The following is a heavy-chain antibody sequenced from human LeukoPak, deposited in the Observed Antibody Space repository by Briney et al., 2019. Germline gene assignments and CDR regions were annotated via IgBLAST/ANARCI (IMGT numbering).Heavy chain of an antibody. CDR1: GGSISSGGYS. V-gene: IGHV4-30-2*01. J-gene: IGHJ4*02. CDR2: IYHSGST. CDR3: ARDVHFNTVAMRGYYFDY. Sequence: PSETLSLTCAVSGGSISSGGYSWSWIRQPPGKGLEWIGYIYHSGSTYYNPSLKSRVTISVDRSKNQFSLKLSSVTAADTAVYYCARDVHFNTVAMRGYYFDYWGQGTLVTVSS. D-gene: IGHD2-2*02.